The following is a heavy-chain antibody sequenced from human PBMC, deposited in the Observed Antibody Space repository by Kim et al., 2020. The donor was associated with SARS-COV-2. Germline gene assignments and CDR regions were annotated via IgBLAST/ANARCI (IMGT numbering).Heavy chain of an antibody. J-gene: IGHJ4*02. CDR3: AGGSGWAFDY. D-gene: IGHD6-19*01. V-gene: IGHV1-3*01. Sequence: TNYTQKVRGRVTITRDTTARTAYMELSSLRSEDTAVYYCAGGSGWAFDYWGQGTLVTVAS. CDR2: T.